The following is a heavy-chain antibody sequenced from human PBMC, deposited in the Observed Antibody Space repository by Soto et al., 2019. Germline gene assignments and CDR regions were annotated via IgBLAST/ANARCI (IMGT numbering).Heavy chain of an antibody. J-gene: IGHJ5*02. CDR1: GYTFTSYG. D-gene: IGHD6-6*01. CDR2: ISAYNGNT. CDR3: GRDGSIAARTWFAP. Sequence: ASVKVSCKASGYTFTSYGISWVRQAPGQGREWMGWISAYNGNTNYAQKLQGRVTMTTDTSTSTAYMELRSLRSADTAVYYCGRDGSIAARTWFAPWGQGTQVTVSS. V-gene: IGHV1-18*04.